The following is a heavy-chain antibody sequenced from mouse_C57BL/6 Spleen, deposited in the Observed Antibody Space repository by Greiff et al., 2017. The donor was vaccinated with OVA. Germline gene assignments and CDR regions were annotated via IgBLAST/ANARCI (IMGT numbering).Heavy chain of an antibody. D-gene: IGHD1-1*01. J-gene: IGHJ3*01. CDR3: ASYYYGSSPAWFAY. CDR2: IYPGSGST. V-gene: IGHV1-55*01. CDR1: GYTFTSYW. Sequence: VQLQQPGAELVKPGASVKMSCKASGYTFTSYWITWVKQRPGQGLEWIGDIYPGSGSTNYNEKFKSKATLTVDTSSSTAYMQLSSLTSEDSAVYYCASYYYGSSPAWFAYWGQGTLVTVSA.